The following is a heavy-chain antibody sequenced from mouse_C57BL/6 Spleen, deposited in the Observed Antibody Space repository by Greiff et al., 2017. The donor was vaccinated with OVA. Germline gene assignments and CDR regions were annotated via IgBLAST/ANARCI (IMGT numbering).Heavy chain of an antibody. J-gene: IGHJ4*01. Sequence: QVQLQQSGAELVRPGSSVKLSCKASGYTFTSYWMDWVKQRPGQGLEWIGNIYPSDSETHYNQKFKDKATLTVDKSSSTAYMQLSSLTSEDSAVYYCARGGYGSSYYYAMDYWGQGTSVTVSS. D-gene: IGHD1-1*01. V-gene: IGHV1-61*01. CDR1: GYTFTSYW. CDR3: ARGGYGSSYYYAMDY. CDR2: IYPSDSET.